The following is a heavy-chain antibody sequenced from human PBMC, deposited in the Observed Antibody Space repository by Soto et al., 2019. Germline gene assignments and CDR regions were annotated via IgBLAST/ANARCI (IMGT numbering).Heavy chain of an antibody. CDR2: IYHSGST. CDR1: GGSISSGGYS. D-gene: IGHD2-15*01. CDR3: ARKIGYCSGGSCRPGGNWFDP. V-gene: IGHV4-30-2*01. J-gene: IGHJ5*02. Sequence: TLSLTCAVSGGSISSGGYSWSWIRQPPGKGLEWIGYIYHSGSTYYNPSLKSRVTISVDRSKNQFSLKLSSVTAADTAVYYCARKIGYCSGGSCRPGGNWFDPWCQGTLVTVSS.